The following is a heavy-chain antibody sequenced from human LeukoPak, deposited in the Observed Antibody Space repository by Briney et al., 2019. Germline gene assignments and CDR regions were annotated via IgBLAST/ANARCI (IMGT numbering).Heavy chain of an antibody. CDR3: ARLPDQAGYSSSSLWFDP. D-gene: IGHD6-6*01. J-gene: IGHJ5*02. Sequence: ASVKVSFKASVYTFTSYYMHWVRQAPGQGLEWMGIINPSGGSTSYAQKFQGRVTMTRDTSTSTVYMELSSLRSEDTAVYYCARLPDQAGYSSSSLWFDPWGQGTLVTVSS. V-gene: IGHV1-46*01. CDR1: VYTFTSYY. CDR2: INPSGGST.